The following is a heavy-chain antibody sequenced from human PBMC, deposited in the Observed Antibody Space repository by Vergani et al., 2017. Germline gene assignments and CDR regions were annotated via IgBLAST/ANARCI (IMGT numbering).Heavy chain of an antibody. CDR3: ARDFRFRYNRFDP. J-gene: IGHJ5*02. CDR1: GFSFNQYG. Sequence: QVQLVESGGGVVQPGRSLRLSCAASGFSFNQYGMHWVRQAPGKGLEWVAVIWYDGNNKQYADSVKGRFTISRDNSKSTMYLQMNSLRGEDTGVYYCARDFRFRYNRFDPWGQGTLVTVSS. D-gene: IGHD1-14*01. CDR2: IWYDGNNK. V-gene: IGHV3-33*01.